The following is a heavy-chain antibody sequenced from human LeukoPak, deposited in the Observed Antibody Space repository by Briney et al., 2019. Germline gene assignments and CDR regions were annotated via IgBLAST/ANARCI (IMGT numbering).Heavy chain of an antibody. CDR2: VSWNGSRT. CDR1: GFTFSNSD. D-gene: IGHD3-10*01. J-gene: IGHJ4*02. V-gene: IGHV3-35*01. Sequence: GGSLRLSCAASGFTFSNSDMNWDHQAPGKGLEWVSGVSWNGSRTHYADSVKGRFIISRDNSKNTLYLQMNSLRAEDTAVYYCAKDAVNTMVRGVIRLGLDYWGQGTLVTVSS. CDR3: AKDAVNTMVRGVIRLGLDY.